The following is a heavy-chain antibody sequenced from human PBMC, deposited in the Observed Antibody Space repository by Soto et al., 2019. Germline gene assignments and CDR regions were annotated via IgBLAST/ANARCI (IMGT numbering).Heavy chain of an antibody. Sequence: QVQLVQSGAEVKKPGASVKVSCKASGYTFTSYGISWVRQAPGQGLEWMGWISAYNGNTNYAQKLQGRVTMTTDTTTSTGYMELRSLRSDDTAVYYCAGGGIAVAGEGWFDPWGQGTLVTVSS. CDR3: AGGGIAVAGEGWFDP. CDR1: GYTFTSYG. J-gene: IGHJ5*02. V-gene: IGHV1-18*01. CDR2: ISAYNGNT. D-gene: IGHD6-19*01.